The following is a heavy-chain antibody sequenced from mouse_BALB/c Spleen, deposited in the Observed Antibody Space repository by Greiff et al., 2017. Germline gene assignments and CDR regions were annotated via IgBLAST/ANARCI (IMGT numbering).Heavy chain of an antibody. Sequence: EVHLVESGGGLVQPGGSLNLSCAASGFDFSRYWMSWARQAPGKGQEWIGEINPGSSTINYTPSLKDKFIISRDNAKNTLYLQMSKVRSEDTALYYCARVGDYYGYAMDYWGQGTSVTVSS. D-gene: IGHD1-1*01. CDR2: INPGSSTI. CDR1: GFDFSRYW. CDR3: ARVGDYYGYAMDY. V-gene: IGHV4-2*02. J-gene: IGHJ4*01.